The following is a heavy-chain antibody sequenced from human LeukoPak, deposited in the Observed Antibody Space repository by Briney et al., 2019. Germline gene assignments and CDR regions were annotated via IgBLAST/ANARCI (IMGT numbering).Heavy chain of an antibody. CDR2: IDYSGSI. Sequence: SATLSLTCTVSGYRLSSGYHWGWIRQTPGKGLEWLGSIDYSGSIYDNPSLRSRVTMSLDTSKNQVYLKVNSVTAADTAVYYCVRSEIDDYSKYWGQGTLVIVSS. D-gene: IGHD4-11*01. CDR1: GYRLSSGYH. J-gene: IGHJ4*02. V-gene: IGHV4-38-2*02. CDR3: VRSEIDDYSKY.